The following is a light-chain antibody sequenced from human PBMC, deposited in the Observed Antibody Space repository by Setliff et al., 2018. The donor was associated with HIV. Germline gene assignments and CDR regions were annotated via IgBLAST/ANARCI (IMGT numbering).Light chain of an antibody. V-gene: IGLV2-18*02. Sequence: QSALTQPPSVSGSPGQSVTISCTGTSSGVGSYNRVSWYQQPPGTAPKLLIYEVSNRPSGVPDRFSGSRSGNTASLTISGLQAEDEADYYCSSYTSSSTFFVVFGGGTKVTVL. CDR1: SSGVGSYNR. CDR3: SSYTSSSTFFVV. CDR2: EVS. J-gene: IGLJ2*01.